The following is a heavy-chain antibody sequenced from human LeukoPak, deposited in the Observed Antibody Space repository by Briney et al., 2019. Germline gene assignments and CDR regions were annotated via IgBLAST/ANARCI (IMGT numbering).Heavy chain of an antibody. CDR1: GYTFTSYY. CDR2: INPSGGST. D-gene: IGHD3-22*01. CDR3: ARDQLYYYDSSGYYYNWFDP. V-gene: IGHV1-46*01. J-gene: IGHJ5*02. Sequence: AASVKVSCTASGYTFTSYYMHWVRQAPGQGLEWMGLINPSGGSTSYAQKFQGRVTMTRDTSTSTVYMELSSLRSEDTAVYYCARDQLYYYDSSGYYYNWFDPWGQGTLVTVSS.